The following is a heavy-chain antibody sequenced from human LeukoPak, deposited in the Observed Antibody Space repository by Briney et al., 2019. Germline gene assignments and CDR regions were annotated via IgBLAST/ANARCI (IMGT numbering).Heavy chain of an antibody. CDR2: IWCDGSNK. J-gene: IGHJ4*02. D-gene: IGHD1-26*01. CDR1: GFTFSSYG. Sequence: GGSLRLSCAASGFTFSSYGMHWVRQAPGKGLEWVAVIWCDGSNKYYADSVKGRFTISRDNSKNTLYLQMNSLRAEDTAVYYCARDRIGSIVGATAEFGYWGQGTLVTVSS. CDR3: ARDRIGSIVGATAEFGY. V-gene: IGHV3-33*01.